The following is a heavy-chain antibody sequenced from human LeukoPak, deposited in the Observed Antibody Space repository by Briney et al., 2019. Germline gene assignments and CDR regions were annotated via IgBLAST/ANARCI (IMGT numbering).Heavy chain of an antibody. D-gene: IGHD1-26*01. Sequence: GSLRLSCAASGFTFSSYGMHWVRQAPGKGLEWVAVISYDGSNKYYADSVKGRFTISRDNSKNTLYLQMNSLRAEDTAVYYCAKGARKWELYDAFDIWGQGTMVTVSS. V-gene: IGHV3-30*18. J-gene: IGHJ3*02. CDR2: ISYDGSNK. CDR3: AKGARKWELYDAFDI. CDR1: GFTFSSYG.